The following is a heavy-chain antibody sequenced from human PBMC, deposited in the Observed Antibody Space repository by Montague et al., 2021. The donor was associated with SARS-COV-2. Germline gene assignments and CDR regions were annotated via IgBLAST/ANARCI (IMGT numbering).Heavy chain of an antibody. CDR1: GGSFSGNY. D-gene: IGHD4-11*01. CDR2: INHYGST. J-gene: IGHJ6*02. CDR3: ARGLPVTTLFYYFGMDV. Sequence: SETLSLTCAVYGGSFSGNYWSWIRQPPGKGLEWIGEINHYGSTNYNPSLKSRDTMSVDTSKNQFSLKLSFVTAADTAVYYCARGLPVTTLFYYFGMDVWGQGTTVTVSS. V-gene: IGHV4-34*01.